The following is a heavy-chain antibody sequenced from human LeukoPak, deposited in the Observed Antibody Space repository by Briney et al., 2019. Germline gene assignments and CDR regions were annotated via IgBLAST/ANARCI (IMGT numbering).Heavy chain of an antibody. V-gene: IGHV4-59*11. D-gene: IGHD7-27*01. CDR3: AGAFLGTWYYFDS. CDR2: IYYSGSA. Sequence: SETLSLTRTVSGGSISSHYWSWIRQPPGKGLEWIGYIYYSGSADYNPSLKSRVTISVDTSKIQFSLKLSSVTAADTAVYYCAGAFLGTWYYFDSWGQGTLVTVSS. CDR1: GGSISSHY. J-gene: IGHJ4*02.